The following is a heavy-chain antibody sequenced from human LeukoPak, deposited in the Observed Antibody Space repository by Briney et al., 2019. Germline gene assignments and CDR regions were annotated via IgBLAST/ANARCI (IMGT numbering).Heavy chain of an antibody. CDR3: ARGNDFWSGYYIRSYYYYGMDV. CDR2: MNPNSGNT. CDR1: GYTFTSYD. D-gene: IGHD3-3*01. J-gene: IGHJ6*02. Sequence: GASVKVSCTASGYTFTSYDINWVRQATGQGLEWMGWMNPNSGNTGYAQKFQGRVTMTRNTSISTAYMELSSLRSEDTAVYYCARGNDFWSGYYIRSYYYYGMDVWGQGTTVTVSS. V-gene: IGHV1-8*01.